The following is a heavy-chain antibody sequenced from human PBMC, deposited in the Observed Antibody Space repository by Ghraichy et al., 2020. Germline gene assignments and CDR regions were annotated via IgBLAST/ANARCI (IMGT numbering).Heavy chain of an antibody. V-gene: IGHV3-13*01. CDR1: GFIFSSSD. CDR3: AREAGYGSAGYQHLDL. Sequence: GESLNISCAASGFIFSSSDMHWVRQAPGKGLEWVSAIGTTGASYYSDSVRGRFTISRENAKNSLYLQMNSLRAGDTAVYYCAREAGYGSAGYQHLDLWGRGTLVTVSS. CDR2: IGTTGAS. D-gene: IGHD3-10*01. J-gene: IGHJ2*01.